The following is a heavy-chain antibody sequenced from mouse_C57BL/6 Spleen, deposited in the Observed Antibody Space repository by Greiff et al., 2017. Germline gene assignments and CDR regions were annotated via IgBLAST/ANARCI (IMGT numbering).Heavy chain of an antibody. CDR2: IYPGDGDT. CDR3: ARSGYDYGGY. V-gene: IGHV1-82*01. J-gene: IGHJ2*01. Sequence: VQLQQSGPELVKPGASVKISCKASGYAFSSSWMNWVKQRPGKGLEWIGRIYPGDGDTNYNGKFKGKATLTADKSSSTAYLQLSSLTSEVSAVYFCARSGYDYGGYWGQGTTLTVSS. D-gene: IGHD2-4*01. CDR1: GYAFSSSW.